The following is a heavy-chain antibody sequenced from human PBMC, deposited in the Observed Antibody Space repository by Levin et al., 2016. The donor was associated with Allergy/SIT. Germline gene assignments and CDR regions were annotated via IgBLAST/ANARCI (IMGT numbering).Heavy chain of an antibody. V-gene: IGHV4-34*01. CDR3: ARGWGAVAGTNY. CDR2: INHSGST. Sequence: WIRQPPGKGLEWIGEINHSGSTNYNPSLKSRVTISVDTSKNQFSLKLSSVTAADTAVYYCARGWGAVAGTNYWGQGTLVTVSS. D-gene: IGHD6-19*01. J-gene: IGHJ4*02.